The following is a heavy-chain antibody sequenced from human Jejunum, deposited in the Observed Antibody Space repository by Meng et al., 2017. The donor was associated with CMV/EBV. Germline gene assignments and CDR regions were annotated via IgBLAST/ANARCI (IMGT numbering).Heavy chain of an antibody. CDR3: ARDFRYKWSYWLDP. D-gene: IGHD1-7*01. V-gene: IGHV3-30*02. J-gene: IGHJ5*02. Sequence: VFPFSDHGMHWVRQAPGKGLEWVAFVQYDRFSKSYADAVKGRFTISRDHSNNTLYLQMDSLRPEDTAIYYCARDFRYKWSYWLDPWGQGTLVTVSS. CDR1: VFPFSDHG. CDR2: VQYDRFSK.